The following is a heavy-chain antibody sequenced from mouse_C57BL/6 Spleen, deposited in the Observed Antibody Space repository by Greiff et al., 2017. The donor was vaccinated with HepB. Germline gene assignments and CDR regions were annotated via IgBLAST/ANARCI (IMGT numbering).Heavy chain of an antibody. J-gene: IGHJ3*01. Sequence: VQLQQSGAELVRPGASVTLSCKASGYTFTDYEMHWVKQTPVHGLEWIGAIDPETGGTAYNQKFKGKAILTADKSSSTAYMELRSLTSEDSAVYYCTRVPYGNFAWFAYWGQGTLVTVSA. CDR3: TRVPYGNFAWFAY. V-gene: IGHV1-15*01. CDR2: IDPETGGT. D-gene: IGHD2-1*01. CDR1: GYTFTDYE.